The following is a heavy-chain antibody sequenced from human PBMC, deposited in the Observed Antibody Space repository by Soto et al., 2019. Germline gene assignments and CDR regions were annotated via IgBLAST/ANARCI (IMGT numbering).Heavy chain of an antibody. J-gene: IGHJ4*02. V-gene: IGHV3-48*03. CDR1: GFTFSSYE. CDR2: ISSSGSTI. D-gene: IGHD7-27*01. CDR3: ARPNWGRHFDY. Sequence: GGSLRLSCAASGFTFSSYEMNWVRQAPGKGLEWVSYISSSGSTIYYADSVKGRFTNSRDNAKNSLYLQMNSLRAEDTAFYYCARPNWGRHFDYWGQGTLVTVSS.